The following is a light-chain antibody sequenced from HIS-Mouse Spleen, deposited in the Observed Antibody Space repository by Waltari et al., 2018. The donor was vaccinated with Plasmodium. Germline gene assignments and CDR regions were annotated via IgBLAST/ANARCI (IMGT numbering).Light chain of an antibody. V-gene: IGKV3-20*01. CDR3: QQYGSSPRT. CDR1: QRVSSSY. J-gene: IGKJ4*01. Sequence: EIVLTQSPGTLSLSPGERPTLSCRASQRVSSSYLAWYQQKPGQAPRLLIYGASSRATGIPDRFSGSGSGTDFTLTISRLEPEDFAVYYCQQYGSSPRTFGGGTKVEIK. CDR2: GAS.